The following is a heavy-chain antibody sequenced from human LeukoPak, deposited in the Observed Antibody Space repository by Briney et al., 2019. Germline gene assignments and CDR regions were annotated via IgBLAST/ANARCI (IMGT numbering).Heavy chain of an antibody. CDR2: MNPKSGNT. J-gene: IGHJ4*02. D-gene: IGHD3-10*01. V-gene: IGHV1-8*01. CDR3: ASTYTHSYAAGTFPH. Sequence: ASVKVSCKASGNTFITYDINWVRQATGQGLEWMGWMNPKSGNTGYARKFQGRVTMTRDTSISTMYMELSSLRSEDTAIYYCASTYTHSYAAGTFPHWGQGTLVTVSS. CDR1: GNTFITYD.